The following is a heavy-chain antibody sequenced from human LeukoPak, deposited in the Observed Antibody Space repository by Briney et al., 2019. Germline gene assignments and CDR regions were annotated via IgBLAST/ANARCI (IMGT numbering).Heavy chain of an antibody. D-gene: IGHD2-21*01. Sequence: GASVKVSCKASGYTFTAYYMHWVRQAPRQALEWMGWINPNSGATNYAQKFQGRVTMTRDTSISTAYMDLSSLKSDDTAVYYCARAHIGNDLFIDYWGQEPWSPSPQ. CDR2: INPNSGAT. CDR3: ARAHIGNDLFIDY. V-gene: IGHV1-2*02. CDR1: GYTFTAYY. J-gene: IGHJ4*01.